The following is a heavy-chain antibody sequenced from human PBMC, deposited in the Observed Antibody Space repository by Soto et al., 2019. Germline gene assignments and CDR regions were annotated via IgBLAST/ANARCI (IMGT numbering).Heavy chain of an antibody. D-gene: IGHD3-3*01. Sequence: GGSLRLSCAASGFTFSSYAMSGVRQAPGKGLEWVSTLSGSGGSTYYADSVKGRFTISRDNSKNTLYLQMNYLRAEDTAVYYCAKDLGLTFLEWLPTDYWGQGTLVTVSS. V-gene: IGHV3-23*01. CDR3: AKDLGLTFLEWLPTDY. CDR2: LSGSGGST. CDR1: GFTFSSYA. J-gene: IGHJ4*02.